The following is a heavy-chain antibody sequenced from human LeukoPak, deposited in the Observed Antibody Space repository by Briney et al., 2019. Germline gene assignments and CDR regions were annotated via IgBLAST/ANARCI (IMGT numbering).Heavy chain of an antibody. CDR2: ISGSGGST. Sequence: PGGSLRLSCAASGFTFSSYAMSWVRQAPGKGLEWVSAISGSGGSTYYADSVKGRFTIYRDNSKNTLYLQMNSLRAEDTAVYYCAKGPIVVVPAALDYWGQGTLVTVSS. CDR1: GFTFSSYA. D-gene: IGHD2-2*01. CDR3: AKGPIVVVPAALDY. V-gene: IGHV3-23*01. J-gene: IGHJ4*02.